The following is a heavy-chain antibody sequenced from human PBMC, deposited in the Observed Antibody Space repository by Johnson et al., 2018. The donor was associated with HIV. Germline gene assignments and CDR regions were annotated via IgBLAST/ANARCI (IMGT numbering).Heavy chain of an antibody. V-gene: IGHV3-13*01. CDR1: GFTFSSYD. Sequence: VQLVESGGGLVQPGGSLRRSCAASGFTFSSYDMHWVRQATGKGLEWVSAIGTAGDTYYPGSVKGRFTISRDNAKNSLYLQMNSLRAEDTAVYYCVCLRVSLSAFDIWGQGTMVTVSS. CDR2: IGTAGDT. D-gene: IGHD2-21*01. J-gene: IGHJ3*02. CDR3: VCLRVSLSAFDI.